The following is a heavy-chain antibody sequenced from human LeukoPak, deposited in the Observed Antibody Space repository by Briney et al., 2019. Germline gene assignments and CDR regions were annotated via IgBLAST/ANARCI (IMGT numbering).Heavy chain of an antibody. V-gene: IGHV4-59*01. Sequence: SETLSLTCAVYGGSFSGYYWSWIRQPPGKGLEWIGYIYYSGSTNYNPSLKSRVTISVDTSKNQFSLKLSSVTAADTAVYYCARLGPRTGAFDIWDQGTMVTVSS. CDR3: ARLGPRTGAFDI. J-gene: IGHJ3*02. D-gene: IGHD1-1*01. CDR2: IYYSGST. CDR1: GGSFSGYY.